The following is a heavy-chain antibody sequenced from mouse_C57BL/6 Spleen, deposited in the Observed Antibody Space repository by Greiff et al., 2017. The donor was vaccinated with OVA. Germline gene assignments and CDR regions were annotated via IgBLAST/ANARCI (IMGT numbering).Heavy chain of an antibody. V-gene: IGHV4-1*01. Sequence: EVQLEESGGGLVQPGGSLKLSCAASGIDFSRYWMSWVRRAPGQGLEWIGEINPDSSTINYAPYLKDKFIITGDNAKNTPYLQMSKVRSEDTALYYCVIRSYGSIGCYFDVWGTGTTLTVSS. D-gene: IGHD1-1*02. J-gene: IGHJ1*03. CDR3: VIRSYGSIGCYFDV. CDR2: INPDSSTI. CDR1: GIDFSRYW.